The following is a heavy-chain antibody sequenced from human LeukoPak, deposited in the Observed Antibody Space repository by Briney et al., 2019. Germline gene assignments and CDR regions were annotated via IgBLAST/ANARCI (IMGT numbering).Heavy chain of an antibody. CDR1: GFTFSSYS. CDR2: ISSSSSTI. CDR3: ARGGYDSSGYYYEAFDI. D-gene: IGHD3-22*01. Sequence: PGGSLRLSCAASGFTFSSYSMNWVRQAPGKGLEWVSYISSSSSTIYYADSVKGRFTISRDNAKNSLYLQMNSLRAEDTAVYYCARGGYDSSGYYYEAFDIWGQGTMVTVSS. V-gene: IGHV3-48*01. J-gene: IGHJ3*02.